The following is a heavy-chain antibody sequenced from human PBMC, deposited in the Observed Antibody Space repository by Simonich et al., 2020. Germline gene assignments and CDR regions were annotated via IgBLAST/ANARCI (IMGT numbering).Heavy chain of an antibody. Sequence: EVQLVESGGGLIQPGGSLRLSCAASVFTVSSNSMSWVRQAPGKCLELLAVVYSGGSTYDADSVKGRFTISRDNSKNTLYLQINSLRAEDTAVYYCARWTATGYYFDYWGQGTLVTVSS. CDR2: VYSGGST. CDR1: VFTVSSNS. J-gene: IGHJ4*02. D-gene: IGHD1-1*01. CDR3: ARWTATGYYFDY. V-gene: IGHV3-53*01.